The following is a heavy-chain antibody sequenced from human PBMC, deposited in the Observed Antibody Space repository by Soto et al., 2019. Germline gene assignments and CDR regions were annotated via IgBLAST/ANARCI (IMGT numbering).Heavy chain of an antibody. CDR1: GYTFTGYY. CDR3: ASQGCSSTSCPGYYYYYYGMDV. CDR2: INPNSGGT. Sequence: ASVKVSCKASGYTFTGYYMHWVRQAPGQGLEWMGWINPNSGGTNYAQKFQGRVTMTRDTSISTAYMELSRLRSDDTAVYYCASQGCSSTSCPGYYYYYYGMDVWGQGPTVTVSS. D-gene: IGHD2-2*01. J-gene: IGHJ6*02. V-gene: IGHV1-2*02.